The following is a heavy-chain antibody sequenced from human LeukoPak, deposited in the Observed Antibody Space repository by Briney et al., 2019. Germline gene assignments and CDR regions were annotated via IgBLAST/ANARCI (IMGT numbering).Heavy chain of an antibody. CDR2: INAGNGNT. CDR3: ARGNKWELLGYFDY. D-gene: IGHD1-26*01. CDR1: GYTFTSYA. J-gene: IGHJ4*02. V-gene: IGHV1-3*01. Sequence: ASVKVSCKASGYTFTSYAMHWVRQAPGQRLEWMGWINAGNGNTKYSQKFQGRVTMTTDTSTSTAYMELRSLRSDDTAVYYCARGNKWELLGYFDYWGQGTLVTVSS.